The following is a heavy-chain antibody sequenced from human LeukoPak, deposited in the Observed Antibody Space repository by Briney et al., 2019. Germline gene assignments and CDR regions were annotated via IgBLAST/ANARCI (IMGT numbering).Heavy chain of an antibody. J-gene: IGHJ4*02. V-gene: IGHV4-34*01. Sequence: SETLSLTCAVYGGSFSGYYWSWIRQPPGKGLEWIGEINHSGSTNYNPSLKGRVTISVDTSKNQFSLKLSSVTAADTAVYYCARAGYYSAFDYWGQGTLVTVSS. CDR2: INHSGST. CDR3: ARAGYYSAFDY. CDR1: GGSFSGYY. D-gene: IGHD3-9*01.